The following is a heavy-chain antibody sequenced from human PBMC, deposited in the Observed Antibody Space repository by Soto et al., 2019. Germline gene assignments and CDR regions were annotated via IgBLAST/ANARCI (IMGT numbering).Heavy chain of an antibody. CDR1: GFTFSSYA. Sequence: QVQLVESGGGVVQPGRSLRLSCAASGFTFSSYAMYWVRQAPGKGLEWVAIISYDGNNKHYADSVKGRFTIARDNYQNTLYLQMNSLGAEDTAVYYCARAGCDGGTCYTLVGLRYGMDVWGQGTTVTVSS. CDR2: ISYDGNNK. D-gene: IGHD2-15*01. J-gene: IGHJ6*02. CDR3: ARAGCDGGTCYTLVGLRYGMDV. V-gene: IGHV3-30-3*01.